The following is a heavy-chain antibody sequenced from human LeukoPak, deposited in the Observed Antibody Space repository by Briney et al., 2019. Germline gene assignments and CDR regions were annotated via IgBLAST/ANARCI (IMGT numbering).Heavy chain of an antibody. CDR3: ARDPYGDYVFDS. V-gene: IGHV4-39*07. CDR2: IYYSGST. Sequence: SSETLSLTCTVSGGSISSSTYYWGWIRQPPGKGLEWIGSIYYSGSTYYNPSLKSRVTISVDTSKNQFSLKLTSVTAADTAVYYCARDPYGDYVFDSWGQGTLVTVSS. CDR1: GGSISSSTYY. D-gene: IGHD4-17*01. J-gene: IGHJ5*01.